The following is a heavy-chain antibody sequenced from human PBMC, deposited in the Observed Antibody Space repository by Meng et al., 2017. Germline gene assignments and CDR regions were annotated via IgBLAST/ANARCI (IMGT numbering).Heavy chain of an antibody. CDR1: GGTFSSYA. J-gene: IGHJ6*02. Sequence: SVKVSCKASGGTFSSYAISWVRQAPGQGLEWMGGIIPIFGTANYAQKFQGRVTITTDESTSTAYMGLSSLRSEDTAVYYCARDSWRGYSYGYWVDYYYGMDVWGQGTTVTVSS. CDR3: ARDSWRGYSYGYWVDYYYGMDV. CDR2: IIPIFGTA. V-gene: IGHV1-69*05. D-gene: IGHD5-18*01.